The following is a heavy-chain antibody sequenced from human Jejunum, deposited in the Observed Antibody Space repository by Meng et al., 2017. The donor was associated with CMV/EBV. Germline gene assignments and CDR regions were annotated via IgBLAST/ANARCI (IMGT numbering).Heavy chain of an antibody. CDR2: VSYSGGT. D-gene: IGHD5-12*01. CDR3: ARDRHYDHLSGYHLYFDY. J-gene: IGHJ4*02. V-gene: IGHV4-59*01. Sequence: SMTNYFWSGIRQAPGKGLEWVGYVSYSGGTNSKPSLKDRVTTSRDTSKNQFSLRLRSVTAADTAVYYCARDRHYDHLSGYHLYFDYWGPGMLVTVSS. CDR1: SMTNYF.